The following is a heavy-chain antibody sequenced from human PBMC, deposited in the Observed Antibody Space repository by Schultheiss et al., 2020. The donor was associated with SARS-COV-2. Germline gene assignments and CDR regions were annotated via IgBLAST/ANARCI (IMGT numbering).Heavy chain of an antibody. CDR3: VRDEGEANDYGYGMDA. D-gene: IGHD2-21*01. CDR1: GFTFSSYG. CDR2: IWYDGSNK. V-gene: IGHV3-33*01. J-gene: IGHJ6*02. Sequence: GGSLRLSCAASGFTFSSYGMHWVRQAPGKGLEWVAVIWYDGSNKYYADSVKGRFTISRDNANNSLYLQMHSLRVEDTAIYFCVRDEGEANDYGYGMDAWGQGTTVTVSS.